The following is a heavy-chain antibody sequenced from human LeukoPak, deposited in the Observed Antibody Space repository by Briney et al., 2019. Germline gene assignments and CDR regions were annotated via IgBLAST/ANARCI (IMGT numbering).Heavy chain of an antibody. CDR3: AKDLGLGRYFDWLSGLVDY. CDR1: GFTFSSYN. V-gene: IGHV3-21*04. J-gene: IGHJ4*02. CDR2: ISSSSSFI. D-gene: IGHD3-9*01. Sequence: GGSLRLSCAASGFTFSSYNMNWVRQAPGKGLEWVSSISSSSSFIYYADSVKGRFTICRDNSKNTLYLQMNSLRAEDTAVYYCAKDLGLGRYFDWLSGLVDYWGQGTLVTVSS.